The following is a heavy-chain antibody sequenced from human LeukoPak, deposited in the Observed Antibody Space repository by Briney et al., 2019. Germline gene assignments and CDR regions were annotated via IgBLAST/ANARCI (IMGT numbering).Heavy chain of an antibody. CDR3: AKDRETGDYYYGMDV. Sequence: GGSLRLSCAASGFTFDEYAMHWVRQAPGKGLEWVSLISWDGGSTYYADSVKGRFTISRDNSKNSLYLQMNSLRAEDTALYYCAKDRETGDYYYGMDVWGQGTTVTVSS. CDR2: ISWDGGST. V-gene: IGHV3-43D*03. J-gene: IGHJ6*02. CDR1: GFTFDEYA. D-gene: IGHD7-27*01.